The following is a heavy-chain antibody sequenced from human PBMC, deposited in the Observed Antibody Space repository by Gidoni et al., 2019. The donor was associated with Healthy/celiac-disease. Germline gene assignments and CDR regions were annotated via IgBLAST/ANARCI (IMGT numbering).Heavy chain of an antibody. CDR2: INHSGST. J-gene: IGHJ4*02. V-gene: IGHV4-34*01. D-gene: IGHD2-2*01. Sequence: QVQLQQWGAGLLKPSETLSLTCAVYGGSFSGYYWSWIRQPPGKGLGWIGEINHSGSTNYNPSLKSRVTISVDTSKNQFALKLSSVTAADTAVYYCARGRRYQLLPFDYWGQGTLVTVSS. CDR1: GGSFSGYY. CDR3: ARGRRYQLLPFDY.